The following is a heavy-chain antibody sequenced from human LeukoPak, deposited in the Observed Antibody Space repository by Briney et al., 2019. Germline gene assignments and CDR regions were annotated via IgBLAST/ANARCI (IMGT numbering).Heavy chain of an antibody. D-gene: IGHD3-3*01. CDR3: ARAYVFWSGYDNY. CDR2: ISNNGGST. CDR1: GFTFSSYA. Sequence: PGGSLRLSCAASGFTFSSYAMHWVRQAPGKGLEYVSAISNNGGSTYYANSVKGRFTIFRDNSKNTLYLQMGSLRAEDMVVYYCARAYVFWSGYDNYWGQGTLVTVSS. V-gene: IGHV3-64*01. J-gene: IGHJ4*02.